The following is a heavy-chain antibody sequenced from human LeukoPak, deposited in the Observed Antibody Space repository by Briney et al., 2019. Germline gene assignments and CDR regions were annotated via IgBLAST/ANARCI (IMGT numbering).Heavy chain of an antibody. D-gene: IGHD5-12*01. CDR1: GFTFNIAW. CDR2: IKSKTDGGTT. V-gene: IGHV3-15*01. CDR3: TYIRGYSGYDGGFYYFDY. J-gene: IGHJ4*02. Sequence: GGSLRLSCAASGFTFNIAWMSWVRQAPGKGLEWVGRIKSKTDGGTTDYAAPVKGRFTISRDDSKNTLYLQMNSLKTEDTAVYYCTYIRGYSGYDGGFYYFDYWGQGTLVTVSS.